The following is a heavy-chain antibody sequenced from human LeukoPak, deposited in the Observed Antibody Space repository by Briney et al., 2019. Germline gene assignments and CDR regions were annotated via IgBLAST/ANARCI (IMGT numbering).Heavy chain of an antibody. CDR1: GFTFSSYS. D-gene: IGHD3-10*01. V-gene: IGHV3-48*01. CDR3: ARGAYSGRSSYFDY. J-gene: IGHJ4*02. CDR2: ISSSSVI. Sequence: GGPLRLSCAASGFTFSSYSIYWVRQAPGKRLEWISYISSSSVIDYADSVKGRFTVSRDNAKNSLFLQMNSLRAEDTAVYYCARGAYSGRSSYFDYWGQGTLVTVSS.